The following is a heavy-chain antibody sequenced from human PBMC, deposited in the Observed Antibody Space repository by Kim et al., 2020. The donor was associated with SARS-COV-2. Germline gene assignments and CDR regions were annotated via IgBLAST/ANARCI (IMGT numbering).Heavy chain of an antibody. CDR2: IYYSGST. CDR3: ARDRGSGYYDILTGVMDV. CDR1: GGSISSGGYY. D-gene: IGHD3-9*01. V-gene: IGHV4-31*03. J-gene: IGHJ6*04. Sequence: SETLSLTCTVSGGSISSGGYYWSWIRPHPGKGLEWIGYIYYSGSTYYNPSLKSRVTISVDTSKNQFSLKLSPVTAADTAVYYCARDRGSGYYDILTGVMDVWGKGTTVTVSA.